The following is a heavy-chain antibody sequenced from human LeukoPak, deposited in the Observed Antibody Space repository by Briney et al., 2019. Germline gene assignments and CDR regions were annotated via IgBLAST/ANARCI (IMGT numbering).Heavy chain of an antibody. D-gene: IGHD2-15*01. J-gene: IGHJ6*03. Sequence: SETLSLTCTVPGGSISSYYRSWIRQPAGKRLEWIGRIYTSGSANYNPSVKSRVTISVDTSKNQFSLKLSSVTAADTAVYYCARVGLNVDYYYYMDAWGKGTTVTVSS. CDR3: ARVGLNVDYYYYMDA. V-gene: IGHV4-4*07. CDR1: GGSISSYY. CDR2: IYTSGSA.